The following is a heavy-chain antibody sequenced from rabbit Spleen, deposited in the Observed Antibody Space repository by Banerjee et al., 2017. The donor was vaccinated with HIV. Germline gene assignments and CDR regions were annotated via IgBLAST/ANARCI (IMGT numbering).Heavy chain of an antibody. CDR3: TIATMTMVITGL. CDR1: GFSFSSSYC. J-gene: IGHJ4*01. V-gene: IGHV1S40*01. CDR2: VYAGKGST. D-gene: IGHD2-1*01. Sequence: QSLEESGGDLVKPGASLTLTCTASGFSFSSSYCICWVRQAPGKGLEWIACVYAGKGSTYYAAWAKGRFTISKTSSTTVTLQVTSLTAADTATYFCTIATMTMVITGLWGQGTLVTVS.